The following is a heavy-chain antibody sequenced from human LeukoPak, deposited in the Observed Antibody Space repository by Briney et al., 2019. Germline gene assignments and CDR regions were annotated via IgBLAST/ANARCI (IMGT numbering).Heavy chain of an antibody. CDR2: ISSSSSYI. J-gene: IGHJ4*02. CDR3: ARSLWGRGYSGYEDFDY. V-gene: IGHV3-21*01. Sequence: GGSLRLSCAASGFTFSSYNMNWVRQAPGKGLEWVSSISSSSSYIYYADSVKGRFTISRDNAKHSLYLQMNSLRAEDTAVYYCARSLWGRGYSGYEDFDYWGQGTLVTVSS. D-gene: IGHD5-12*01. CDR1: GFTFSSYN.